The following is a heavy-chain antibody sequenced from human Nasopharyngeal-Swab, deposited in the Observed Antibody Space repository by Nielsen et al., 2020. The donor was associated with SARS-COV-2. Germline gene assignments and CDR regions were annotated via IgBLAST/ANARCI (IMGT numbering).Heavy chain of an antibody. CDR3: ASNSGCSSTSCPIDRLVYGMDV. D-gene: IGHD2-2*01. J-gene: IGHJ6*02. CDR1: GGTFSSYA. V-gene: IGHV1-69*13. CDR2: IIPIFGTA. Sequence: SVKVSCKASGGTFSSYAISGERQAPGQGLEWMGGIIPIFGTANYAQKFQGRVTITADESTSTAYMELSSLRSEDTAVYYCASNSGCSSTSCPIDRLVYGMDVWGQGTTVTVSS.